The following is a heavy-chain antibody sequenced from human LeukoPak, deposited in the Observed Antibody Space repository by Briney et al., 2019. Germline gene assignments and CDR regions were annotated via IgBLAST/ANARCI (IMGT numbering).Heavy chain of an antibody. CDR3: ARVPYCGGDCYADY. CDR1: GGSISSYY. D-gene: IGHD2-21*02. CDR2: IYYSGST. Sequence: SETLSLTCTVSGGSISSYYWSWIRQHPGKGLEWIGYIYYSGSTYYNPSLKSRVTISVDTSKNQFSLKLSSVTVADTAVYYCARVPYCGGDCYADYWGQGTLVTVSS. J-gene: IGHJ4*02. V-gene: IGHV4-59*06.